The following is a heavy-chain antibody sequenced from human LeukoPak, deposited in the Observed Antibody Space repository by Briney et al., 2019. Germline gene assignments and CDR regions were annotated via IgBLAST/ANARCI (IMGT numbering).Heavy chain of an antibody. CDR3: ARSELGYNYHYMDV. CDR2: ISSSGSTI. CDR1: GFTFSDYE. D-gene: IGHD7-27*01. Sequence: PGGSLRLSCAASGFTFSDYEMNWVRQAPGKGLEWVSYISSSGSTINYADSLKGRFTISRDNAKNSLYLQMNSLRGEDTAVYYCARSELGYNYHYMDVWGKGTTVTVSS. J-gene: IGHJ6*03. V-gene: IGHV3-48*03.